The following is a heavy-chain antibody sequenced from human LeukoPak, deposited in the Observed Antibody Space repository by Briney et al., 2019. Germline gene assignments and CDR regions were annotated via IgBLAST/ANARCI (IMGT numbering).Heavy chain of an antibody. D-gene: IGHD3-22*01. CDR2: ISSSSSYI. CDR1: GFTFSSYS. V-gene: IGHV3-21*01. Sequence: GGSLRLSCAASGFTFSSYSMNWVRQAPGKGLERVSSISSSSSYIYYADSVKGRFTISRDNAKNSLYLQMNSLRAEDTAVYYCARDGYYYDSSGYYQEAFDIWGQGTMVTVSS. J-gene: IGHJ3*02. CDR3: ARDGYYYDSSGYYQEAFDI.